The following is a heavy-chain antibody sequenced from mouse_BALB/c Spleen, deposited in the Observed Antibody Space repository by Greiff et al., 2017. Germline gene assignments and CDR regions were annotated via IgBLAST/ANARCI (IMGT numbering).Heavy chain of an antibody. J-gene: IGHJ4*01. Sequence: QVQLQQSGAELAKPGASVKMSCKASGYTFTSYWMHWVKQRPGQGLEWIGYINPSTGYTEYNQKFKDKATVTADKSSSTAYMQLSSLTSEDSAVYYCARDDYDGMDYWGQGTSVTVSS. CDR2: INPSTGYT. D-gene: IGHD2-4*01. CDR3: ARDDYDGMDY. V-gene: IGHV1-7*01. CDR1: GYTFTSYW.